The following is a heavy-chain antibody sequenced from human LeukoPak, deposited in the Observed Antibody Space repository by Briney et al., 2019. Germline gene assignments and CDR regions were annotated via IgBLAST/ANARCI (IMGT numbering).Heavy chain of an antibody. CDR3: ASLAAAVPDSFDV. CDR1: GFTFSSYG. CDR2: IRYDGSNK. D-gene: IGHD6-13*01. V-gene: IGHV3-30*02. Sequence: GGSLRLSCAASGFTFSSYGMHWVRQAPGKGLEWVAFIRYDGSNKYYADSVKGRFTISRDNSKNTLYLQMNSLRSDDTALYYCASLAAAVPDSFDVWGQGTMVTVSA. J-gene: IGHJ3*01.